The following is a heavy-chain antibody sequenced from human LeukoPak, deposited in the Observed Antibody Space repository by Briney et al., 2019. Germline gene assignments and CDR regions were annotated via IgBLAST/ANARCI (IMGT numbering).Heavy chain of an antibody. J-gene: IGHJ4*02. Sequence: GGSLRLSCAASGFTFSPLGMNWVRQAPGRGLEWVSYISSGTSTTYYADSVKGRFTISRDNAKSSLYLQLNSLRDEDTAVYYCARGRGLTLSYHYFDYWGQGTLVTVSS. D-gene: IGHD3-10*01. CDR3: ARGRGLTLSYHYFDY. V-gene: IGHV3-48*02. CDR2: ISSGTSTT. CDR1: GFTFSPLG.